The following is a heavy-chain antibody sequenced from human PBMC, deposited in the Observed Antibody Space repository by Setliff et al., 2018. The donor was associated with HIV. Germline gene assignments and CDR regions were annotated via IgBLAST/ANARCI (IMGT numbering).Heavy chain of an antibody. V-gene: IGHV3-13*01. CDR2: IGTGGDT. Sequence: PGGSLRLSCEASGFIFSNHDFHWVRQAAGKGLEWVSAIGTGGDTYYADSVKGRFTISRDNSKNTLFLQMNSLRPEDTAVYYCARDCRVGWVFTYGMDVWGQGTLVTVSS. J-gene: IGHJ6*02. CDR1: GFIFSNHD. D-gene: IGHD6-13*01. CDR3: ARDCRVGWVFTYGMDV.